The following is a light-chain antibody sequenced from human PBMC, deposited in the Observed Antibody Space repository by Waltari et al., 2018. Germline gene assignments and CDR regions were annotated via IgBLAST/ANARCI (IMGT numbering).Light chain of an antibody. CDR3: HQRSNWPHT. V-gene: IGKV3-11*01. Sequence: EIVLTQSPATLSLSPGDRATLSCRASQSVSDYLAWYQQKPGQAPRLLIFDASNRATGVPARFSGSGSGTDFTIIISSLEPEDFAVYYCHQRSNWPHTFGQGTRLEIK. CDR1: QSVSDY. J-gene: IGKJ5*01. CDR2: DAS.